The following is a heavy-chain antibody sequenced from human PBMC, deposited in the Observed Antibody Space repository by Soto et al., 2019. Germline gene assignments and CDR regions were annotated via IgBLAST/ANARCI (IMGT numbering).Heavy chain of an antibody. V-gene: IGHV3-21*01. J-gene: IGHJ3*02. CDR1: GFTFSSYS. D-gene: IGHD1-1*01. Sequence: EVQLVESGGGLVKPGGSLRLSCAASGFTFSSYSMNWVRQAPGKGLEWVSSISSSSSYIYYADAVKGRFTISRDNAKNSLYLQMNSLRAEDTAVYYCATARTTDAFDIWGQGTMVTVSS. CDR3: ATARTTDAFDI. CDR2: ISSSSSYI.